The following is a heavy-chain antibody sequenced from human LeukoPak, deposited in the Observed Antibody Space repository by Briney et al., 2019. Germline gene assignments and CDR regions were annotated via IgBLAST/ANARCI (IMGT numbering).Heavy chain of an antibody. V-gene: IGHV4-39*07. Sequence: SETLSLTCTVSGGSIGSTNYYWGWIRQPPGKGLEWIGEINHSGSTNYNPSLKSRVTISVDTSKNQFSLKLSSVTAADTAVYYCARVPTVTFFDYWGQGTLVTVSS. J-gene: IGHJ4*02. CDR3: ARVPTVTFFDY. D-gene: IGHD4-17*01. CDR1: GGSIGSTNYY. CDR2: INHSGST.